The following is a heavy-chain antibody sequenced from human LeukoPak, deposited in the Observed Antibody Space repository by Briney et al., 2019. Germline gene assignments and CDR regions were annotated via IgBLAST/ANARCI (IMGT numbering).Heavy chain of an antibody. D-gene: IGHD3-22*01. CDR3: ATMHPYYDGNGYWVQ. CDR2: ISVSGTST. CDR1: GFTFSSYA. V-gene: IGHV3-23*01. J-gene: IGHJ4*02. Sequence: GGSLRLSCAASGFTFSSYAMSWVRQAPGKGLEWVSGISVSGTSTSNADSVKGRFTISRDNPRNTLYLQMNSLRAEDTALYYCATMHPYYDGNGYWVQWGQGTLVTVSS.